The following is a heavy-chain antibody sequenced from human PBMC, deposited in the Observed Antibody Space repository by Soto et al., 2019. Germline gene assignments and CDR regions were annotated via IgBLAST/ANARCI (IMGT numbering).Heavy chain of an antibody. D-gene: IGHD3-3*01. J-gene: IGHJ6*02. V-gene: IGHV4-4*02. CDR3: AKRYDFWSGRWYGLGV. Sequence: QVLLEESGPGLVRPSGTLSLTCSVSGASINSANWWVWVRQPPGKGLERIGEIYHIGSTTYNPSLKSRATISVDKSKNQFSLIVTSVTAADTAVYYCAKRYDFWSGRWYGLGVWGQGTTVTVSS. CDR2: IYHIGST. CDR1: GASINSANW.